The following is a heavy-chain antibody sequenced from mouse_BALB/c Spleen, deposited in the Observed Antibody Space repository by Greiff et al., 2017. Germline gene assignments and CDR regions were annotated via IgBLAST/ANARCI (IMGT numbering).Heavy chain of an antibody. D-gene: IGHD2-10*02. J-gene: IGHJ4*01. V-gene: IGHV5-4*02. CDR1: GFTFSDYY. CDR3: ARGQYGNYGDAMDY. Sequence: EVKLMESGGGLVKPGGSLKLSCAASGFTFSDYYMYWVRQTPEKRLEWVATISDGGSYTYYPDSVKGRFTISRDNAKNNLYLQMSSLKSEDTAMYYCARGQYGNYGDAMDYWGQGTSVTVSS. CDR2: ISDGGSYT.